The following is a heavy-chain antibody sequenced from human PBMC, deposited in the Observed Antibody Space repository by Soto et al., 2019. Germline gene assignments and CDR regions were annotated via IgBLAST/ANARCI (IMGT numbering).Heavy chain of an antibody. CDR2: IYYSGST. V-gene: IGHV4-59*01. J-gene: IGHJ4*02. CDR1: GGSISSYY. D-gene: IGHD3-10*01. CDR3: ARAPRGNYGYPSYFDY. Sequence: QVQLQESGPGLVKPSETLSLTCTVSGGSISSYYWSWIRQPPGKGLEWIGYIYYSGSTNYNPSLKSPGPVSVDTSKNQFSLKLSSVTAADTAVYYCARAPRGNYGYPSYFDYWGQGTLVTVSS.